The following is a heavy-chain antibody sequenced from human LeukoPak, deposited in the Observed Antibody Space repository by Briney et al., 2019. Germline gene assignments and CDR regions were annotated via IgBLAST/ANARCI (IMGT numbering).Heavy chain of an antibody. J-gene: IGHJ4*02. CDR1: GYSISSGYY. Sequence: PSETLFLTCTVSGYSISSGYYWGWFRQPPGKGLEWIGYIYYSGSTYYNPSLKSRVTISVDTSKNQFSLKLSSVTAADTAVYYCATAAVTSLTAGDYWGQGTLVTVSS. D-gene: IGHD4-17*01. V-gene: IGHV4-30-4*08. CDR2: IYYSGST. CDR3: ATAAVTSLTAGDY.